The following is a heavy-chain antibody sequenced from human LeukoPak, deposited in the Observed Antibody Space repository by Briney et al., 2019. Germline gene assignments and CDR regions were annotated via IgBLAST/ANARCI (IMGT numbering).Heavy chain of an antibody. CDR2: IVVGSGNT. Sequence: ASVKVSCKASGFTFTSSAVQWVRQARGQRLEWIGWIVVGSGNTNYAQKFQERVTITRDTSTSTAYMELSSLRSEDTAVYYCAAQGAVAKYYFDYWGQGTLVTVSS. J-gene: IGHJ4*02. D-gene: IGHD6-19*01. V-gene: IGHV1-58*01. CDR1: GFTFTSSA. CDR3: AAQGAVAKYYFDY.